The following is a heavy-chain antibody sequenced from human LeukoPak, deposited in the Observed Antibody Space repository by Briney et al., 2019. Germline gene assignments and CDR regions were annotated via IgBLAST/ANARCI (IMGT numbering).Heavy chain of an antibody. D-gene: IGHD6-19*01. J-gene: IGHJ4*02. V-gene: IGHV3-30-3*01. CDR1: GFTFSSYA. CDR2: ISYDGSNK. CDR3: ARDLVLSSSGWYPYYFDY. Sequence: GGSLRLSCAASGFTFSSYAMHWVRQAPGKGLEWVAVISYDGSNKYYADSVKGRFTISRDNAKNSLYLQMNSLRAEDTAVYYCARDLVLSSSGWYPYYFDYWGQGTLVTVSS.